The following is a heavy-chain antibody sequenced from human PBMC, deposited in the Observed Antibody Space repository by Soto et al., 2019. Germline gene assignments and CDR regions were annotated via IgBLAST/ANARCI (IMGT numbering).Heavy chain of an antibody. D-gene: IGHD5-18*01. J-gene: IGHJ6*02. CDR3: ARDLGVGTAMVSYYYYGMDV. V-gene: IGHV3-33*01. Sequence: GGSLRLSCAASGFTFSSYGMHWVRQAPGKGLEWVAVIWYDGSNKYYADSVKGRFTISRDNSKNTLYLQMNSLRAEDTAVYYCARDLGVGTAMVSYYYYGMDVWGQGTTVTVSS. CDR1: GFTFSSYG. CDR2: IWYDGSNK.